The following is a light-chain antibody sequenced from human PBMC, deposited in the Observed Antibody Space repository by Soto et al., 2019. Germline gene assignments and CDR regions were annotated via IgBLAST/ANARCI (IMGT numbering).Light chain of an antibody. CDR1: PGLWSY. V-gene: IGKV1-9*01. J-gene: IGKJ1*01. CDR2: AAS. CDR3: QQSNSNTLT. Sequence: PQSTTFPSASVGDRVPLPCLASPGLWSYLDLYQQKPGKAPKLLIYAASPLQSGVPSRFSGSGSETEFTLTISSLQPEDFATYSCQQSNSNTLTFGQGTKVDIK.